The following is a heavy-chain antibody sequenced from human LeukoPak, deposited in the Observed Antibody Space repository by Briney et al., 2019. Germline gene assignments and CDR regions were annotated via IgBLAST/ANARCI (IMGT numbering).Heavy chain of an antibody. Sequence: SETLSLTCTVSGGSISSYYWSWIRQPPGKGLEWIGYIYYSGSTNYNPSLKSRVTISVDTSKNQFSLKLSSVTAADTAVYYCARLAAAGRRIDYWGQGTLVTVSS. CDR2: IYYSGST. V-gene: IGHV4-59*01. CDR3: ARLAAAGRRIDY. CDR1: GGSISSYY. J-gene: IGHJ4*02. D-gene: IGHD6-13*01.